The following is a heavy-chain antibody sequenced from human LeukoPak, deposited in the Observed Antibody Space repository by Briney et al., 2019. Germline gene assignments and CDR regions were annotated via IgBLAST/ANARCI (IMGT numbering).Heavy chain of an antibody. V-gene: IGHV3-48*03. Sequence: GGSLRLSCAASGLTFSSYEMNWVRQAPGKGLEWVSYISSSGSTIYYADSVKGRFTISRDNAKNSLYLQMNSLRAEDTAVYYCGTLSAEPQQLAYYYYGMDVWGQGTTVTVSS. CDR1: GLTFSSYE. D-gene: IGHD6-13*01. CDR3: GTLSAEPQQLAYYYYGMDV. CDR2: ISSSGSTI. J-gene: IGHJ6*02.